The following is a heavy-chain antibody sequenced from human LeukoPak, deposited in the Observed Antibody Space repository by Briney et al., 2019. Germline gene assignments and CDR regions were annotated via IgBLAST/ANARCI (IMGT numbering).Heavy chain of an antibody. D-gene: IGHD3-22*01. J-gene: IGHJ4*02. V-gene: IGHV4-30-4*01. CDR3: ARTYISYYDSSGYYRYFDY. CDR2: IYYSGST. CDR1: GGSIRSGDYY. Sequence: SETLSLTCTVSGGSIRSGDYYWSWIRQPPGKGLEWIGYIYYSGSTYYNPSLKSRVTISVDTSKNQFSLKLSSVTAADTAVYYCARTYISYYDSSGYYRYFDYWGQGTLVTVSS.